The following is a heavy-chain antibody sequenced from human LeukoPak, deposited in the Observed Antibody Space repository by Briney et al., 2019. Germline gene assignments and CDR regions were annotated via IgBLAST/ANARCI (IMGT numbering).Heavy chain of an antibody. J-gene: IGHJ5*02. Sequence: SETLSLTCTVSGGSISSHYWSWIRQPAGKGLEWIGRIYTSGSAYYNPSLKNRVTMSVDTSKNQFSLKLSSVTAADTAVYYCARGFYGYAFDPWGQGTLVTVSS. CDR2: IYTSGSA. V-gene: IGHV4-4*07. D-gene: IGHD4-17*01. CDR1: GGSISSHY. CDR3: ARGFYGYAFDP.